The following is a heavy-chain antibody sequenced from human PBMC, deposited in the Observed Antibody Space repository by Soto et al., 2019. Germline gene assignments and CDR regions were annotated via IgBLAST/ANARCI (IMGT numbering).Heavy chain of an antibody. CDR2: VYNSGST. D-gene: IGHD6-13*01. Sequence: LSLTCTVSGGSISSNYWTWIRQPPGKGLEWIGYVYNSGSTNYNPSLKSRVTISEDTSKSQFSLKVNSMTAADTAVYYCARYRREAVAGYTLDNWGQGILVTVPQ. CDR3: ARYRREAVAGYTLDN. J-gene: IGHJ4*02. CDR1: GGSISSNY. V-gene: IGHV4-59*01.